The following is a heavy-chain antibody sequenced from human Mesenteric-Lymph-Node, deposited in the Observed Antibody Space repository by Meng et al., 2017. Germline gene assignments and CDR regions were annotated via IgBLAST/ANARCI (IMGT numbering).Heavy chain of an antibody. Sequence: ASVKVSCKASGYTFPSYGISWVRQAPGQGLEWMGWISAYNGNTNYAQKLQGRVTMTTDTSTSTAYMELRSLRSDDTAVYYCARDHDPVWFGEPNDAFDIWGQGTMVTVSS. D-gene: IGHD3-10*01. CDR2: ISAYNGNT. V-gene: IGHV1-18*01. J-gene: IGHJ3*02. CDR3: ARDHDPVWFGEPNDAFDI. CDR1: GYTFPSYG.